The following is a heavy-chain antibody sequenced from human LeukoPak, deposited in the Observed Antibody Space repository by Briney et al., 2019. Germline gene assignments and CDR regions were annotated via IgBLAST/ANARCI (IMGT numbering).Heavy chain of an antibody. J-gene: IGHJ4*02. CDR3: AKAPSFYSSGWYYFDY. CDR1: GFTFSSYA. CDR2: ISGSGGST. D-gene: IGHD6-19*01. Sequence: PGGSLRLSCAASGFTFSSYAMSWVRQAPGKGLEWVSAISGSGGSTYYADSVKGRFTISRDNSKNTLYLQMNSLRAEDTAVCYCAKAPSFYSSGWYYFDYWGQGTLVTVSS. V-gene: IGHV3-23*01.